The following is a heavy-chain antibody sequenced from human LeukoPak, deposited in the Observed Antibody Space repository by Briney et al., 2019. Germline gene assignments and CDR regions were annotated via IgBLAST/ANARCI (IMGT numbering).Heavy chain of an antibody. CDR2: ISFDGSNK. Sequence: PGGSLRLSCAASGFTFSSYGMYWVRQAPGKGLEWVAVISFDGSNKYYADSVRGRFTVSRDNSKDTLYLQMNSLRAEDTAVYYCAKDEIGAVAGLLGYWGQGILVTVSS. D-gene: IGHD6-19*01. J-gene: IGHJ4*02. CDR3: AKDEIGAVAGLLGY. CDR1: GFTFSSYG. V-gene: IGHV3-30*18.